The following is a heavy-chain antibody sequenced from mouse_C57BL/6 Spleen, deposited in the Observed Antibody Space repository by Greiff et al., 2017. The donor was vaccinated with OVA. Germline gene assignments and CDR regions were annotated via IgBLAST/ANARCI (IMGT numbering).Heavy chain of an antibody. J-gene: IGHJ2*01. Sequence: EVQLQQSGPELVKPGASVKISCKASGYTFTDYYMNWVKQSHGKSLEWIGDINPNNGGTSYNQKFKGKATLTVDKSSSTAYMELRSLTSEDSAVYYCARPNLFLQAFDYWGQGTTLTVSS. CDR1: GYTFTDYY. CDR3: ARPNLFLQAFDY. CDR2: INPNNGGT. D-gene: IGHD1-1*01. V-gene: IGHV1-26*01.